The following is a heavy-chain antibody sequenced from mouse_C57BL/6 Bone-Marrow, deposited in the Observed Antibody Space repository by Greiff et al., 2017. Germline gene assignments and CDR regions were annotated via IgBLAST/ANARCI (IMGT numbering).Heavy chain of an antibody. D-gene: IGHD2-3*01. J-gene: IGHJ2*01. CDR3: ARMMVTHDFDY. V-gene: IGHV8-8*01. Sequence: QVTLKESGPGILQPSQTLSLTCSFSGFSLSTFGMGVGWIRQPSGKGLEWLAHIWWDDDKYYNPALKSRLTTSKDTSKNQVFLKIANVDTADTATYSCARMMVTHDFDYWGQGTTLTVSS. CDR1: GFSLSTFGMG. CDR2: IWWDDDK.